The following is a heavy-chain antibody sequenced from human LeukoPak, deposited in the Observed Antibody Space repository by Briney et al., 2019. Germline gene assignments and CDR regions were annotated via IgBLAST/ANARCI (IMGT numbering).Heavy chain of an antibody. CDR3: AGGLRERLGAAIDHHYYALHV. D-gene: IGHD1-26*01. CDR1: GGSISLYH. J-gene: IGHJ6*02. Sequence: SETLSLTCTVSGGSISLYHWSWVRQAPGKGLDWLGYIRHSGTTNYDPSPMRGVTTSIDTTKNQLSLRLNSLPAADTDVHYCAGGLRERLGAAIDHHYYALHVWGRGTMVTVSS. V-gene: IGHV4-59*03. CDR2: IRHSGTT.